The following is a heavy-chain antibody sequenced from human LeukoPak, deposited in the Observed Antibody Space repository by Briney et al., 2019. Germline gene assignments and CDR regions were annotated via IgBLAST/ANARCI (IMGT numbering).Heavy chain of an antibody. CDR1: GFAFSSYT. CDR3: AKDTGYSVAAADY. V-gene: IGHV3-30*18. CDR2: ISYDGSNK. J-gene: IGHJ4*02. Sequence: PGGSLRLSCAASGFAFSSYTMNWVRQAPGKGLEWVAVISYDGSNKYYADSVKGRFTISRDNSKNTLYLQMNSLRAEDTAVYYCAKDTGYSVAAADYWGQGTLVTVSS. D-gene: IGHD6-13*01.